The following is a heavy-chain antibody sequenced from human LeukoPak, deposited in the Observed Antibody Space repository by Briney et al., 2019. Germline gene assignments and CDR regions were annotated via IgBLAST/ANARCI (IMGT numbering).Heavy chain of an antibody. V-gene: IGHV3-23*01. CDR3: AKDPWLVRGLDH. Sequence: PGGSLRLSCAASGFTFSAYAMSWVRQAPGKGLEWVSAIIDSGSTYYADSVKGRSTVFRDNSKNTVYLQMKSLRAEDTAVYYCAKDPWLVRGLDHWGQGTLVTVSS. CDR2: IIDSGST. CDR1: GFTFSAYA. D-gene: IGHD6-19*01. J-gene: IGHJ4*02.